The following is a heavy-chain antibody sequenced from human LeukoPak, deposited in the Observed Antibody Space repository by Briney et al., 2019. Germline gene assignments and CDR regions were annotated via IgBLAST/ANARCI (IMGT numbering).Heavy chain of an antibody. D-gene: IGHD1-26*01. Sequence: GGSLRLSCAGSGFTFSSYEMNWVRQAPGKGLEWVSGISGSGGATNYADSVKGRFTISRDNSKNTLYLQMNSLRAEDTAIYYCGGVRIQHWGQGTLVTVSS. J-gene: IGHJ1*01. CDR2: ISGSGGAT. CDR3: GGVRIQH. V-gene: IGHV3-23*01. CDR1: GFTFSSYE.